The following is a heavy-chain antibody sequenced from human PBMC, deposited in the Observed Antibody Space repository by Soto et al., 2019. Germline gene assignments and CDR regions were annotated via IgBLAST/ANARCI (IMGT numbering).Heavy chain of an antibody. V-gene: IGHV4-59*01. D-gene: IGHD6-13*01. CDR1: GGSISSYY. CDR2: IYYSGST. Sequence: QVQLQESGPGLVKPSETLSLTCTVSGGSISSYYWSWIRQPPGKGLEWIGYIYYSGSTNYNPSLKSRVTISVDTSKNQFSLKLSSVTAADTAVYYCARANSSSWYGDAFDIWGQGTMVTVSS. J-gene: IGHJ3*02. CDR3: ARANSSSWYGDAFDI.